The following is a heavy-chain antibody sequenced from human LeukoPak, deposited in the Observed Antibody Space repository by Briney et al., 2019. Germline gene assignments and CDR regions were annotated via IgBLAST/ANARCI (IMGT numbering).Heavy chain of an antibody. CDR3: ARDDPSTVTPYYFDY. D-gene: IGHD4-11*01. CDR2: ISSSSSYI. CDR1: GFTFSSYS. V-gene: IGHV3-21*01. Sequence: GGSLRLSCAASGFTFSSYSMNWVRQAPGKGLEWVSSISSSSSYIYYADSVKGRFTISRDNAKNSLYLQMNSLRAEDTAVYYCARDDPSTVTPYYFDYWGQGTLVTVSS. J-gene: IGHJ4*02.